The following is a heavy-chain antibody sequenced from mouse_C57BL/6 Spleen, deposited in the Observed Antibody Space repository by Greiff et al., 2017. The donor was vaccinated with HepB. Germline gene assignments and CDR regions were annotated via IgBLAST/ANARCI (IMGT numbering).Heavy chain of an antibody. V-gene: IGHV14-4*01. CDR1: GFNIKDDY. CDR2: IDPENGDT. Sequence: EVQLQQSGAELVRPGASVKLSCTASGFNIKDDYMHWVKQRPEQGLEWIGWIDPENGDTEYASKFQGKATITADTSSNTAYLQLSSLTSEDTAVYYCTTLRRGFAYWGQGTLVTVSA. J-gene: IGHJ3*01. D-gene: IGHD2-12*01. CDR3: TTLRRGFAY.